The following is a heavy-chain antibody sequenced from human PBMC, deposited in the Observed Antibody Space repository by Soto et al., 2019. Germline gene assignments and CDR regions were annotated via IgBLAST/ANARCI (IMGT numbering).Heavy chain of an antibody. J-gene: IGHJ4*02. D-gene: IGHD6-19*01. V-gene: IGHV3-23*01. CDR2: ISGDGGNT. Sequence: DVQLLESGGGLVHPGESLRLSCAASGFTFSNYAMAWVRQAPGKGLEWVSSISGDGGNTYHADSVRGRFTISRDNSENTFYLQMRSLRAEDTAVYYCPKDLVAARTYWGQGALVTVSS. CDR3: PKDLVAARTY. CDR1: GFTFSNYA.